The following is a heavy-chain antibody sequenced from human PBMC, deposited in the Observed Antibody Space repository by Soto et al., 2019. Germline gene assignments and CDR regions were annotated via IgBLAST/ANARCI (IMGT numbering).Heavy chain of an antibody. CDR2: INPNSGGT. Sequence: ASVKVSCKASGYTFTGYYMHWVRQAPGQGLEWMGWINPNSGGTNYAQKFQGWVTMTRDTSISTAYMELSRLRSDDTAVYYCAGAGSIAAAGPGGMDVWGQGTTVTVSS. J-gene: IGHJ6*02. V-gene: IGHV1-2*04. D-gene: IGHD6-13*01. CDR3: AGAGSIAAAGPGGMDV. CDR1: GYTFTGYY.